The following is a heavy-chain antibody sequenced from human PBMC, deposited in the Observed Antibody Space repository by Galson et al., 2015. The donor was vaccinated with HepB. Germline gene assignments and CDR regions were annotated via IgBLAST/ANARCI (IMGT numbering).Heavy chain of an antibody. V-gene: IGHV4-30-4*01. J-gene: IGHJ5*02. D-gene: IGHD2-2*01. Sequence: LSLTCTVSGGSISSGDYYWSWIRQPPGKGLEWIGYIYYSGSTYYNPSLKSRVTISVDTSKNQFSLKLSSVTAADTAVYYCARDWGCSSTSCPNGAWFDPWGQGTLVTVSS. CDR2: IYYSGST. CDR3: ARDWGCSSTSCPNGAWFDP. CDR1: GGSISSGDYY.